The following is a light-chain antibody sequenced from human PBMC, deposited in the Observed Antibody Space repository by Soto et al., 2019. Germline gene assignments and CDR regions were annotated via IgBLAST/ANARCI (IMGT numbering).Light chain of an antibody. V-gene: IGKV3-15*01. CDR1: QSVSGN. Sequence: DIEMTQSPSTLSVSPGERATLSCRASQSVSGNLAWYQQKPGQAPRLLIYGASTRDTGIPARFSGSGSGTEFTLTISSLQSEDFVVYYCQQYNNWPPITFGQGTRLEIK. CDR3: QQYNNWPPIT. J-gene: IGKJ5*01. CDR2: GAS.